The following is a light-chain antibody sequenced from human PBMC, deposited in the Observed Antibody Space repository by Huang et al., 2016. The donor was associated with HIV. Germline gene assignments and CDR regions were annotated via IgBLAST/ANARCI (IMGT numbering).Light chain of an antibody. CDR1: QRVLYSSTNKNY. CDR2: WAS. CDR3: QQFYTTPLT. J-gene: IGKJ2*01. V-gene: IGKV4-1*01. Sequence: DIVMTQSPESLAVSLGERATINCKSSQRVLYSSTNKNYLTWYQQKPGPPPKLLIYWASTRDSGVPDRFSGSGSGTDFTLTISSLQAEDVAVYYCQQFYTTPLTFGQGTKLEIK.